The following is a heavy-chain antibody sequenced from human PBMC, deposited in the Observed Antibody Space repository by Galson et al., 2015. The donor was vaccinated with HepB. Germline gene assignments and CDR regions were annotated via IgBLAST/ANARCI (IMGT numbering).Heavy chain of an antibody. J-gene: IGHJ4*02. Sequence: TLSLTCAVYGGSLSGYYWSWIRQSPGKGLEWIGEINHRGSTTYNSSLKSRVTISVDTSKNQFSLKLSSVTAADTAVYYCARIGYSSGWAFDYWGQGTLVTVSS. V-gene: IGHV4-34*01. CDR2: INHRGST. CDR1: GGSLSGYY. D-gene: IGHD6-19*01. CDR3: ARIGYSSGWAFDY.